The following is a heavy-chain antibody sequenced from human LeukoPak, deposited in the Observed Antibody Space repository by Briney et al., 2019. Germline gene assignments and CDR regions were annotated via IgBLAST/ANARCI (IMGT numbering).Heavy chain of an antibody. CDR2: IYYGGNT. J-gene: IGHJ4*02. V-gene: IGHV4-59*01. CDR3: ARVRYSSGWYHFDY. D-gene: IGHD6-19*01. CDR1: GGSISRYY. Sequence: SETLSLTCTVSGGSISRYYWSWIRQPPGKGLEWSGYIYYGGNTNYNPSLKSRVTISVDTSKNQFSLKLSSVTAADTAVYYCARVRYSSGWYHFDYWGQGTLVTVSS.